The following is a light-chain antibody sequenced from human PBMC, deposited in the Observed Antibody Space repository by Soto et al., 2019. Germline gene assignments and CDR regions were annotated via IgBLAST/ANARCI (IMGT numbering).Light chain of an antibody. CDR2: GAS. CDR3: QQSYSTVWT. V-gene: IGKV3-15*01. CDR1: QSVSSN. J-gene: IGKJ1*01. Sequence: EIVMTQSPATLSVSPGERATLSCRASQSVSSNLAWYQQKPGQAPRLLIYGASTRATGVPARFSGSGSGTDFTLTISSLQPEDFATYYCQQSYSTVWTFGQGTKVDI.